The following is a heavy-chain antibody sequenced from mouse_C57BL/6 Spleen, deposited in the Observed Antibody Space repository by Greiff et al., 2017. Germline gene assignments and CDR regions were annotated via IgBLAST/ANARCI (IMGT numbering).Heavy chain of an antibody. Sequence: EVQVVESGGGLVKPGGSLKLSCAASGFTFSSYAMSWVRQTPEKRLEWVATISDGGSYTYYPDNVKGRFTISRDNAKNNLYLQMSHLKSEDTAMYYCARGSYYGGSYARDYWGQGTSVTVSS. J-gene: IGHJ4*01. CDR1: GFTFSSYA. CDR2: ISDGGSYT. CDR3: ARGSYYGGSYARDY. D-gene: IGHD1-1*01. V-gene: IGHV5-4*01.